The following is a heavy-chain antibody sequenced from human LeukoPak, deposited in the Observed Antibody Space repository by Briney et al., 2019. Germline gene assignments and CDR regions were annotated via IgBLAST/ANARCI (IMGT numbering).Heavy chain of an antibody. J-gene: IGHJ4*02. D-gene: IGHD2-8*02. CDR3: ASHYCSAGSCYFDG. Sequence: SETLSLTCTVSGGSISSYYWSWIRQPPGKGLEWIGYIYTSGSTNYNPSLKSRVTISVDTSKNQFSLKLSSVTAADTAVYYCASHYCSAGSCYFDGWGQGTLVAVSS. CDR1: GGSISSYY. V-gene: IGHV4-4*09. CDR2: IYTSGST.